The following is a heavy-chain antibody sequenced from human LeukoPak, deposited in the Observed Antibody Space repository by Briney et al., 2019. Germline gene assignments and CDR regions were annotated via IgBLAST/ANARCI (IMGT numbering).Heavy chain of an antibody. V-gene: IGHV4-39*02. CDR2: IYYNVPT. D-gene: IGHD5-24*01. CDR1: GVSLSSSIYY. Sequence: KSSETLSLPCTVSGVSLSSSIYYWRSVRRPPAKGLEWYGSIYYNVPTYHNPSLKNQVTISVHTPNNPLSLQLSSLTAAATAVYYCARVRDGYNRNWAYWGQGTLVTVSS. CDR3: ARVRDGYNRNWAY. J-gene: IGHJ4*02.